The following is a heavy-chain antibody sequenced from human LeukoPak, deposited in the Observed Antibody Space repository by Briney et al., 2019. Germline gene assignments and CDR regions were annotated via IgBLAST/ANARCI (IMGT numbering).Heavy chain of an antibody. CDR1: GYSFISYW. CDR2: IDPSDSYT. V-gene: IGHV5-10-1*01. D-gene: IGHD6-13*01. Sequence: GESLKISCKGSGYSFISYWISWVRQMPGKGLEWMGRIDPSDSYTNYSPSFQGHVTISADKSISTAYLQWSSLKASDTAMYYCASQIAAAAFDIWGQGTMVTVSS. J-gene: IGHJ3*02. CDR3: ASQIAAAAFDI.